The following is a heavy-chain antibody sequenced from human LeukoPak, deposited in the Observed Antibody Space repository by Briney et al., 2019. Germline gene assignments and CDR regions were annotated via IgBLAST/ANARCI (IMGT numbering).Heavy chain of an antibody. Sequence: GGSLRLSCAASGFTFTSYTMNWVRQAPGKGLEWVSLISSGSRFVYYADSVKGRFTISRDNAKNILYLQMNSLRVEDTAIHFCARSAVGTTTPLSYWGQGALVTASS. V-gene: IGHV3-21*06. CDR1: GFTFTSYT. CDR2: ISSGSRFV. J-gene: IGHJ4*02. CDR3: ARSAVGTTTPLSY. D-gene: IGHD1-26*01.